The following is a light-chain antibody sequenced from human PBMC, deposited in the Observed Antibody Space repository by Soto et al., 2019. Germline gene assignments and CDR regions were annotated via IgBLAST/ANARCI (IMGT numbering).Light chain of an antibody. Sequence: ENVLTRSPGTLSLSPGERATLSCRASQSVSSNYLAWYQQKPGQAPRLLIYGASSRATGIPARFSGSGSGTDFTLTISRLEPEDFAVYYCQQYNTFPRTFGQGTKVEIK. CDR1: QSVSSNY. V-gene: IGKV3-20*01. CDR2: GAS. CDR3: QQYNTFPRT. J-gene: IGKJ1*01.